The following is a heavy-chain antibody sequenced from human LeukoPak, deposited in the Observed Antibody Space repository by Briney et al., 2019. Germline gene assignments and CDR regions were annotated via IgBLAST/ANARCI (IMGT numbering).Heavy chain of an antibody. CDR3: ARDQGKDYYYYYYYMDV. Sequence: ASVKVSCKASGYTFTSYGISWVRQAPGQGLEWMGWISAYNGNTNYAQKFQGRVTMTRDTSISTAYTELSRLRSDDTAVYYCARDQGKDYYYYYYYMDVWGKGTTVTVSS. CDR2: ISAYNGNT. CDR1: GYTFTSYG. V-gene: IGHV1-18*01. J-gene: IGHJ6*03. D-gene: IGHD3-16*01.